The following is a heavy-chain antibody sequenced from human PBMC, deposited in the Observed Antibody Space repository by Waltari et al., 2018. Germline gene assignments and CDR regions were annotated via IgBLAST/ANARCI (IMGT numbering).Heavy chain of an antibody. CDR2: IKEDGSEG. V-gene: IGHV3-7*01. Sequence: EVQLVESGGGLVQPRGSVRISCAASGCTVSMSWMTWVRQAPGKGLEWVANIKEDGSEGYYVDSVKGRFTISRDNTKNALFLQMNSLRAEDTAAYYCATVEWYRMDYWGQGTLVTVSS. D-gene: IGHD3-3*01. J-gene: IGHJ4*02. CDR3: ATVEWYRMDY. CDR1: GCTVSMSW.